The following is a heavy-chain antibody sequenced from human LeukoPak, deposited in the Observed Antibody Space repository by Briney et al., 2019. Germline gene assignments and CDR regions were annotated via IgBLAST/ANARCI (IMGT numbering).Heavy chain of an antibody. Sequence: SGTLSLTCAVSGGSISSSNWWSWVRQPPGKALEWIGEIHHSGSTNYNPSLKSRVTTSVDKSKNQFSLKLSSVTAADTAVYYCARSLQDWFDPWGQGTRVTVSS. CDR2: IHHSGST. V-gene: IGHV4-4*02. CDR3: ARSLQDWFDP. CDR1: GGSISSSNW. D-gene: IGHD2-15*01. J-gene: IGHJ5*02.